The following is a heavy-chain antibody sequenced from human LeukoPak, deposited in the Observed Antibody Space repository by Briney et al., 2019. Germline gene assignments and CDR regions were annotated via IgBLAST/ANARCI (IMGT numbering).Heavy chain of an antibody. Sequence: ASVKVSCKASGYTFTGYYMHWVRQAPGQGLEWMGWIDPNSGGTNYAQKFQGRATMPRDTSISTAYMELSRLRSDDTAVYYCARVNSGQTGYWGQGTLVTVSS. V-gene: IGHV1-2*02. CDR3: ARVNSGQTGY. CDR1: GYTFTGYY. D-gene: IGHD5-12*01. CDR2: IDPNSGGT. J-gene: IGHJ4*02.